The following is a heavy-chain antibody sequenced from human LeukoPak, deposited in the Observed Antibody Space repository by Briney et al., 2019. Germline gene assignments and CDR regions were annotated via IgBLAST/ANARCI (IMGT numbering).Heavy chain of an antibody. CDR2: IYYSGST. D-gene: IGHD3-22*01. V-gene: IGHV4-59*08. CDR3: ARATYYYDSSGYYDLRDAFDI. J-gene: IGHJ3*02. CDR1: GGSISSYY. Sequence: SETLSLTCTVSGGSISSYYWSWIRQPPGKGLEWIGSIYYSGSTNYNPSLKSRVTISVDTSKNQFSLKLSSVTAADTAVYYCARATYYYDSSGYYDLRDAFDIWGQGTMVTVSS.